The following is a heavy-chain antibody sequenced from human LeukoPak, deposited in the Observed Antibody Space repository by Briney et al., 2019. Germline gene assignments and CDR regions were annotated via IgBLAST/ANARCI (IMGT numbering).Heavy chain of an antibody. J-gene: IGHJ5*02. CDR3: ARRIAAAGTGMAWFEP. D-gene: IGHD6-13*01. CDR2: IDHSGST. CDR1: GYSISSGYY. V-gene: IGHV4-38-2*01. Sequence: SETLSLTCAVSGYSISSGYYWGWIRQPPGKGLEWIGSIDHSGSTYYNPSLKSRVTISVDTSKNQFSLKLSSVTAADTAVYYCARRIAAAGTGMAWFEPWGQGTLVTVSS.